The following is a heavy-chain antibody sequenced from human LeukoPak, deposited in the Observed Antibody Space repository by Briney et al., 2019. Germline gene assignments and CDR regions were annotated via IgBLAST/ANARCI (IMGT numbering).Heavy chain of an antibody. J-gene: IGHJ6*03. V-gene: IGHV1-18*01. Sequence: ASVKVSCKASGYTFTSYSINWVRQAPGQGLEWMGWISAYNGNTNYAQKLQGRVTMTTDTSTSTAYMELRSLRSDDTAVYYCARGAPTTSYYYYYYMDVWGKGTTATVSS. CDR3: ARGAPTTSYYYYYYMDV. CDR2: ISAYNGNT. CDR1: GYTFTSYS. D-gene: IGHD1-1*01.